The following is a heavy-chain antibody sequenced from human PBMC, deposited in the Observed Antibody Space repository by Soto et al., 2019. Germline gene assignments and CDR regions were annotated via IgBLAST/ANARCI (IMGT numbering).Heavy chain of an antibody. V-gene: IGHV4-34*01. D-gene: IGHD5-18*01. J-gene: IGHJ3*02. CDR3: ARGGRGVQLWFHAFDI. CDR1: GGSFSGYY. CDR2: INHSGST. Sequence: QVQLQQWGAGLLKPSETLSLTCAVYGGSFSGYYWSWIRQPPGKGLEWIGEINHSGSTNYNPSLKSRVTISVDTSKNQCSLKLSSVTAADTAVYYCARGGRGVQLWFHAFDIWGQGTMVTVSS.